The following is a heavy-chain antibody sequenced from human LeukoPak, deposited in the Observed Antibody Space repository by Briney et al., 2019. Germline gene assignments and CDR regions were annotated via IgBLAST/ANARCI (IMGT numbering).Heavy chain of an antibody. D-gene: IGHD3-10*01. CDR2: VYYSGST. Sequence: SETLSLTCTVSGGSIGTYYWSWIRQPPGKGLEWIGYVYYSGSTSYNPSLKSRVTISVDTSKNQFSLKLSSVTAADTAVYYCARGYGSGSRLDNWGQGTLVTVSS. J-gene: IGHJ4*02. CDR3: ARGYGSGSRLDN. CDR1: GGSIGTYY. V-gene: IGHV4-59*01.